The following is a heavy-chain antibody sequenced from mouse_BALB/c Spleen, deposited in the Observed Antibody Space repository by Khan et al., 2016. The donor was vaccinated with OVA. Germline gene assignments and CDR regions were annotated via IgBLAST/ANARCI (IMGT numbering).Heavy chain of an antibody. CDR2: ISSDGDYT. V-gene: IGHV5-9-3*01. J-gene: IGHJ3*01. D-gene: IGHD2-1*01. Sequence: EVELVESGGGLVKPGGSLKLSCAASGFTFSTYAMSWVRQTPEKRLEWVATISSDGDYTYFPDNVTGRFTISRDNAKNTLCLQMTSLRPEDTAMYYCARSPYGNFAYWGQGTLVTVSA. CDR1: GFTFSTYA. CDR3: ARSPYGNFAY.